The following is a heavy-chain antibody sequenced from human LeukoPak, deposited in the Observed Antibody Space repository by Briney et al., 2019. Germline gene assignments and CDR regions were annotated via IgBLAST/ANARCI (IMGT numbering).Heavy chain of an antibody. CDR1: GGSISSYY. D-gene: IGHD2/OR15-2a*01. V-gene: IGHV4-59*01. CDR2: IYYSGST. J-gene: IGHJ4*02. Sequence: SETLSLTCTVSGGSISSYYWSWIRQALGKGLECIGYIYYSGSTNYNPSLKSRVTISVDTSKNQFSLKLSSVTAANTAVYYCAREVKVGNTGYYFDYWGQGTLVTVSS. CDR3: AREVKVGNTGYYFDY.